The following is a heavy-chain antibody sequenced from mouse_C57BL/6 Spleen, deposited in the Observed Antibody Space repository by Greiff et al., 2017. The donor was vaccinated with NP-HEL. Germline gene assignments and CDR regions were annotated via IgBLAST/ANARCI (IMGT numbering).Heavy chain of an antibody. J-gene: IGHJ4*01. CDR3: AGDYDGDAMDY. D-gene: IGHD2-4*01. CDR1: GYTFTSYG. CDR2: IYPRSGNT. Sequence: QVHVKQSGAELARPGASVKLSCKASGYTFTSYGISWVKQRTGQGLEWIGEIYPRSGNTYYNEKFKGKATLTADKSSSTAYMELRSLTSEDSAVYFCAGDYDGDAMDYWGQGTSVTVSS. V-gene: IGHV1-81*01.